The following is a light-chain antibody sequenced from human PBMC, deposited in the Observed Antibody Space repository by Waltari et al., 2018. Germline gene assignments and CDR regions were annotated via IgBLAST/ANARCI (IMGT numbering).Light chain of an antibody. CDR2: GAS. V-gene: IGKV3-20*01. CDR1: KSVSRSY. J-gene: IGKJ1*01. CDR3: QQYGSSPWM. Sequence: EIVLTQSPGTLSLSPGERATLSCRASKSVSRSYLAWYQQKPGQAPRLLIYGASSRATGIPDRFSGSGSGTDFTLTISRLEPEDFAVYYCQQYGSSPWMFGQGTKVEIK.